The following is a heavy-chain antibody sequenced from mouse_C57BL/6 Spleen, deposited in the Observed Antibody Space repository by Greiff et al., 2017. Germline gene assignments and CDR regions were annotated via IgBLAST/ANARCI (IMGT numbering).Heavy chain of an antibody. CDR3: ATSTVGGAMDY. CDR1: GYTFTSYW. Sequence: QVQLQQPGAELVKPGASVKLSCKASGYTFTSYWMHWVKQRPGQGLEWIGMIHPNSGSTNYNEKFKSKATLTVDKSSSTAYMQLSSLTSEDSAVYYCATSTVGGAMDYWGQGTSVTVSS. J-gene: IGHJ4*01. D-gene: IGHD1-1*01. CDR2: IHPNSGST. V-gene: IGHV1-64*01.